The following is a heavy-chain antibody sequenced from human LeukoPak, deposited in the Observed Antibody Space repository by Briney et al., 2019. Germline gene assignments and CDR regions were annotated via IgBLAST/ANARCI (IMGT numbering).Heavy chain of an antibody. J-gene: IGHJ4*02. CDR1: GFTFSSYW. CDR2: IKQDGSEK. V-gene: IGHV3-7*01. D-gene: IGHD5-24*01. Sequence: GGSLRLSCAASGFTFSSYWMNWVRQAPGKGLEWVANIKQDGSEKHYVDPVKGRFTISRDNAKNSLYLQMNSLRAEDTAVYYCARKGRDGLDYWGQGTLVTVSS. CDR3: ARKGRDGLDY.